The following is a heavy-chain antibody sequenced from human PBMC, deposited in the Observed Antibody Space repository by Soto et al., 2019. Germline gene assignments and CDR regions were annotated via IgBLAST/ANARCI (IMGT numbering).Heavy chain of an antibody. CDR2: ISYDGSYK. V-gene: IGHV3-30-3*01. CDR1: GFTFSSYA. CDR3: AREVSSSSFSNYYYYGMDV. D-gene: IGHD6-6*01. Sequence: GGSLRLSCAASGFTFSSYAMHWVRQAPGKGLEWVAVISYDGSYKYYADSVKGRFTISRDNSKNTLYLQMNSLRAEDTAVYYCAREVSSSSFSNYYYYGMDVWGQGTTVTVSS. J-gene: IGHJ6*02.